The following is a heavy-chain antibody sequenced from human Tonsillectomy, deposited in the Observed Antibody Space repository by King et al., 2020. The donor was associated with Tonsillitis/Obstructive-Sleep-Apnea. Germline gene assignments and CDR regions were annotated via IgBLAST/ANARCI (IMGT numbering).Heavy chain of an antibody. D-gene: IGHD4-17*01. Sequence: VQLVESGGRVVRPGGSLRLSCAASGFTFDDYGMTWVRQAPGKGLEWVSGIYWNGVGTGYAESVKGRFTISRDNAKKTLYLQMNGLRAEDTALYYCARVSSTVTIYYFDFWGQGTQVTVSS. CDR3: ARVSSTVTIYYFDF. V-gene: IGHV3-20*04. J-gene: IGHJ4*02. CDR1: GFTFDDYG. CDR2: IYWNGVGT.